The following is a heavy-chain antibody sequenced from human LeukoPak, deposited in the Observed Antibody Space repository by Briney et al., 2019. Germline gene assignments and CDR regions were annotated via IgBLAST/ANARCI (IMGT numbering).Heavy chain of an antibody. CDR2: IRYDGSNK. CDR1: GFTFSSYG. J-gene: IGHJ4*02. Sequence: GGSLRLSCAASGFTFSSYGMHWVRQAPGKGLEWVAFIRYDGSNKYYADSVKGRFTISRDNSKNTLYLQMNSLRAEDTAVYYCAKDSGSSWSRVSLGFDYWGQGTLVTVSS. CDR3: AKDSGSSWSRVSLGFDY. V-gene: IGHV3-30*02. D-gene: IGHD6-13*01.